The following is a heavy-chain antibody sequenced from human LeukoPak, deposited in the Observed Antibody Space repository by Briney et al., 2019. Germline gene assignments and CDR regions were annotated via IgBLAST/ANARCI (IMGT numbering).Heavy chain of an antibody. CDR1: GGSISSSSYY. D-gene: IGHD3-9*01. V-gene: IGHV4-39*07. J-gene: IGHJ2*01. CDR2: IYYSGST. Sequence: SETLSLTCTVSGGSISSSSYYWGWIRQPPGKGLEWIGSIYYSGSTYYNPSLKSRVTISVDKSKNQFSLKLSSVTAADTAVYYCARGVRYPNRYFDLWGRGTLVTVSS. CDR3: ARGVRYPNRYFDL.